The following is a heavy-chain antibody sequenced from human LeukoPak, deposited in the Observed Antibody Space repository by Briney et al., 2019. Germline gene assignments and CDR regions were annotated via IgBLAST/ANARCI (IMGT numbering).Heavy chain of an antibody. CDR2: ISSSSSYI. CDR1: GFTFSSYS. J-gene: IGHJ5*02. CDR3: ARLSGEGWFDP. V-gene: IGHV3-21*01. Sequence: GGSLRLSCAASGFTFSSYSMTWVRQAPGKGLEWVSSISSSSSYIYYADSVKGRSTISRDNAKNSLYLQMNSLRAKDTAVYYCARLSGEGWFDPWGQGTLVTVSS. D-gene: IGHD4-17*01.